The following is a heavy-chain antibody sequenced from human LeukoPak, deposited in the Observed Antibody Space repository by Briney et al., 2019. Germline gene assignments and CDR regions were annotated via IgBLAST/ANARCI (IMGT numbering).Heavy chain of an antibody. CDR3: ATTVTTGYYYGMDV. J-gene: IGHJ6*02. CDR2: IYYSGST. CDR1: GGSISGYY. V-gene: IGHV4-59*06. Sequence: SETLSLTCTVSGGSISGYYWSWIRQPPGKGLEWIGYIYYSGSTYYNPSLKSRVTISVDTSKNQFSLKLSSVTAADTAVYYCATTVTTGYYYGMDVWGQGTTVTVSS. D-gene: IGHD4-17*01.